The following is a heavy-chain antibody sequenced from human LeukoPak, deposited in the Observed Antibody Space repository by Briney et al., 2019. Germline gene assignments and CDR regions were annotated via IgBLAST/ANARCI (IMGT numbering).Heavy chain of an antibody. CDR3: ARNSGYSYGRYFDY. V-gene: IGHV4-61*02. D-gene: IGHD5-18*01. Sequence: SQTLSLTCTVPGGSISSGSYYWSWIRQPAGKGLEWIGRIYTSGSTNYNPSLKSRVTISVDTSKNQFSLKLSSVTAADTAVYYCARNSGYSYGRYFDYWGQGTLVTVSS. CDR2: IYTSGST. CDR1: GGSISSGSYY. J-gene: IGHJ4*02.